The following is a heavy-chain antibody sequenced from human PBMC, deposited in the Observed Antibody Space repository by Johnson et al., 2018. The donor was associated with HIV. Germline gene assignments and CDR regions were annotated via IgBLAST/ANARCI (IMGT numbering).Heavy chain of an antibody. CDR1: GFTFSSYA. CDR3: AKDITDQAI. V-gene: IGHV3-64*04. Sequence: QVQLVESGGGLVQPGGSLRLSCAASGFTFSSYAMHWVRQAPGKGLEWVGRIKYYADSVKGRFTISRDNSKNTLYLQMNSLRAEDTAVYYCAKDITDQAIWAQGTIVTVSS. CDR2: GRIK. J-gene: IGHJ3*02.